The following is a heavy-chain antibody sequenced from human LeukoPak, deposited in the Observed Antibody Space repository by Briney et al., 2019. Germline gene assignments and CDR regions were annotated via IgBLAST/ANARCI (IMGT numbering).Heavy chain of an antibody. J-gene: IGHJ4*02. V-gene: IGHV3-33*01. CDR1: GFTFSSYG. Sequence: GRSLRLSCAASGFTFSSYGMHWVRQAPGKGLEWVAVIWYDGGNKYYADSVKGRFTISRDNSKNTLYLQMNSLRAEDTAVYYCATHALVAGPWYFDYWGQGTLVTVSS. D-gene: IGHD6-19*01. CDR3: ATHALVAGPWYFDY. CDR2: IWYDGGNK.